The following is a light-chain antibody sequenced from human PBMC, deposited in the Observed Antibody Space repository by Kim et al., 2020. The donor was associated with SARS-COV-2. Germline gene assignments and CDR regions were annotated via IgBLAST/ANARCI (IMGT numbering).Light chain of an antibody. CDR3: AAWDDTLNGNWV. CDR1: SSNSGTMT. Sequence: QSVLTQPPSASGTPGQRVTIPCSGSSSNSGTMTINWYQVLPGTAPKLLIYYNNQRPSGVSDRFSGSKSGTSASLAISGLQSDDEADYYCAAWDDTLNGNWVFGGGTQLTVL. J-gene: IGLJ3*02. CDR2: YNN. V-gene: IGLV1-44*01.